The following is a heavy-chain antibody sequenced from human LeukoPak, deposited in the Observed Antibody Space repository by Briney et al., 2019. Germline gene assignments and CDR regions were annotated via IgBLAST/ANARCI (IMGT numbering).Heavy chain of an antibody. Sequence: KPSETLSLTCAVYGGSFSGYYWSWIRQPPGKGLEWIGEINHSGSTNYNPSLKSRVTISVDTSKNQFSLKLSSVTAADTAVYYCARGSGSYYYYYYMDVWGKGTTVTASS. D-gene: IGHD1-26*01. CDR2: INHSGST. CDR1: GGSFSGYY. V-gene: IGHV4-34*01. CDR3: ARGSGSYYYYYYMDV. J-gene: IGHJ6*03.